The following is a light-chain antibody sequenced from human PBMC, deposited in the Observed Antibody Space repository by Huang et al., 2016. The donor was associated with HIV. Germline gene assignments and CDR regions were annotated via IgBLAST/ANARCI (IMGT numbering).Light chain of an antibody. J-gene: IGKJ3*01. Sequence: DILMTQSPDSLAVSLGERATINCKSSRSVLYSSNNKNYLAWYQQKPGQPPKLLIHWAATRESGFPDRFSGSGSGTDFTLTISSLQAEDVAVYHCQQYYTTPFTFGPGTRVDI. CDR2: WAA. CDR1: RSVLYSSNNKNY. V-gene: IGKV4-1*01. CDR3: QQYYTTPFT.